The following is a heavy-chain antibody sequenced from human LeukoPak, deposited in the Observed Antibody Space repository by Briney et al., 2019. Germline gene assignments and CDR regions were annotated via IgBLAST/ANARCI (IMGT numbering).Heavy chain of an antibody. CDR2: ISYDGSNK. CDR3: ARDGIFDF. V-gene: IGHV3-30*03. J-gene: IGHJ4*02. Sequence: PGRSLRLSCAASGFTFSSYGMHWVRQAPGKGLEWVALISYDGSNKYYADSVKGRFTISRDNSKNTLYLQMNSLRAEDTAVYYCARDGIFDFWGQGTLVTVSS. CDR1: GFTFSSYG.